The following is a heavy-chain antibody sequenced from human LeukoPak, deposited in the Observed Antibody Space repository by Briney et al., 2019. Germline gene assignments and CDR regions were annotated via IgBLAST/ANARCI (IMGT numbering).Heavy chain of an antibody. CDR1: GYTFTGYY. D-gene: IGHD2-2*01. V-gene: IGHV1-2*04. J-gene: IGHJ3*02. CDR2: INPNSGGT. Sequence: ASVKVSCKASGYTFTGYYMHWVRQAPGQGLEWMGWINPNSGGTNYAQKFQGWVTVTRDTSISTAYMELSSLRSEDTAVYYCARSLVGYCSSTSCYRAAFDIWGQGTMVTVSS. CDR3: ARSLVGYCSSTSCYRAAFDI.